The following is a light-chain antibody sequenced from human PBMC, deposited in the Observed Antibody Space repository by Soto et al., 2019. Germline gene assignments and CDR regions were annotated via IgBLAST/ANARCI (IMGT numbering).Light chain of an antibody. J-gene: IGLJ2*01. CDR1: SSNVGAGSD. Sequence: QYVLTQSPSVSGAPGQRVTISCTGSSSNVGAGSDVHWYQQLPGAAPKVLIYGNSNRPSGVPDRFSGSKSGTSASLVITGLQAEDEADYYCQSYDSSLSGFVVFGGGTKLTVL. CDR2: GNS. V-gene: IGLV1-40*01. CDR3: QSYDSSLSGFVV.